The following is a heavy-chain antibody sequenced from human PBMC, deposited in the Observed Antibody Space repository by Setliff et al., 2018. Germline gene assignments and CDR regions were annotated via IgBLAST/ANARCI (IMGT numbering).Heavy chain of an antibody. J-gene: IGHJ4*02. V-gene: IGHV1-69*13. CDR2: IIPIFGTA. CDR3: ARQTGEQLVDY. Sequence: ASVKVSCKASGGTFINYAISWVRQAPGQGLEWMGGIIPIFGTANYAQKFQGGVTITADESTSTAYMELSSLRSEDTAVYYCARQTGEQLVDYWGQGTLVTVSS. D-gene: IGHD6-6*01. CDR1: GGTFINYA.